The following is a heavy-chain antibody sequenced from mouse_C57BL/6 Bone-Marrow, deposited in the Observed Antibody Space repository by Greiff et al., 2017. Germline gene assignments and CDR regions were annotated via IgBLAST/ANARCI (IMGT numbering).Heavy chain of an antibody. J-gene: IGHJ3*01. CDR3: ARGGLLRLGIYFAY. CDR1: GYTFTSYW. D-gene: IGHD1-1*01. CDR2: IDPSDSYT. Sequence: QVQLQQPGAELVRPGTSVKLSCKASGYTFTSYWMHWVKQRPGQGLEWIGVIDPSDSYTNYNQKFKGKATLTVDTSSSTAYMQISSLTSEDSAVYYCARGGLLRLGIYFAYWGQGTLVTVSA. V-gene: IGHV1-59*01.